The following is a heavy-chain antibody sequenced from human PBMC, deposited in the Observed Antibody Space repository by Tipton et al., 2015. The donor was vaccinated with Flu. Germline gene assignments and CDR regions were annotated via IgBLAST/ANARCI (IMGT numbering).Heavy chain of an antibody. Sequence: LRLSCTVSGDSISSDTYYWNWIRQPAGKGLEWIGRIYTSGRTNYNPSLQSRVTISVDTSKNQISLRLSSVTAADTAIYYCARASGSGSYVIFDYWGQGTLVTVSS. D-gene: IGHD3-10*01. V-gene: IGHV4-61*02. CDR3: ARASGSGSYVIFDY. CDR1: GDSISSDTYY. J-gene: IGHJ4*02. CDR2: IYTSGRT.